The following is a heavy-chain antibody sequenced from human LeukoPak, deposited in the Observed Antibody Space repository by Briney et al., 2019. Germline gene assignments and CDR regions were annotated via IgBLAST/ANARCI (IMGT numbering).Heavy chain of an antibody. Sequence: KSSETLSLTCTVPSASISTYYWSWIRQPPGKGLEWIGYIYHSGTSNYNPSLKSRVTMSVDTSKNQFSLKLSSVTAADTAVYYCARQNYDSSTYSLPDYYLDVWGKRTTVTISS. CDR2: IYHSGTS. V-gene: IGHV4-59*08. CDR1: SASISTYY. J-gene: IGHJ6*03. D-gene: IGHD3-22*01. CDR3: ARQNYDSSTYSLPDYYLDV.